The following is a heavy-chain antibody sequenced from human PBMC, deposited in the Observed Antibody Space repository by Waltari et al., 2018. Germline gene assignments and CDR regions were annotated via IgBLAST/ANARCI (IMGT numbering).Heavy chain of an antibody. D-gene: IGHD2-21*02. V-gene: IGHV3-23*04. CDR1: GFTFSSYA. CDR2: ISGSGGNT. Sequence: VGSGGALVQPGGSLRLSCAASGFTFSSYAMTWVRQAPGKGLEWVSAISGSGGNTYYADSVKGRFTISRDNSKNTLYLQMSSLRAEDTAVYYCAKVEAYCGGDCYFNVEGFDYWGQGTLVTVSS. J-gene: IGHJ4*02. CDR3: AKVEAYCGGDCYFNVEGFDY.